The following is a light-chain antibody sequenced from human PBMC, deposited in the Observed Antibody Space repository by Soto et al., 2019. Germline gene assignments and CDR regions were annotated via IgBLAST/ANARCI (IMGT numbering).Light chain of an antibody. V-gene: IGKV3-20*01. CDR3: QQYRSSPPLT. CDR2: GAS. J-gene: IGKJ4*01. CDR1: QSVTSNY. Sequence: DIVLTQSPGTLSLSPGEKATLSCRASQSVTSNYLAWYQQKPGQAPRLLIYGASSRATGIPDRFSGSGSGTDFTLTISRLEPEDFAVYYCQQYRSSPPLTFGGGTKVDIK.